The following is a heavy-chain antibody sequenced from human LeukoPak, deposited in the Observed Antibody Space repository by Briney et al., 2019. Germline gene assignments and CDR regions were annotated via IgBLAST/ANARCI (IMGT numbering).Heavy chain of an antibody. CDR3: ARVRSSSCFSVDY. CDR2: IDSSGSEI. Sequence: GGSLRLSCAASGFTFSSYEMNWVRQAPGKGLEWVSSIDSSGSEIYYADPVKGRFTISRDNAKNSLYLQMNSLRDEDTAVYYCARVRSSSCFSVDYWGQGTLVTVSS. CDR1: GFTFSSYE. D-gene: IGHD2-2*01. J-gene: IGHJ4*02. V-gene: IGHV3-21*01.